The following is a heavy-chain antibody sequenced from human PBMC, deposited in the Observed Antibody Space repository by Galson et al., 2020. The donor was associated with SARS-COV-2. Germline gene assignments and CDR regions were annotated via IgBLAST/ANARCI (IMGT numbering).Heavy chain of an antibody. V-gene: IGHV4-59*01. J-gene: IGHJ6*02. CDR3: AGSQGTLDLYGMDV. CDR1: GGSISSYY. CDR2: IYYSGST. D-gene: IGHD3-3*01. Sequence: SETLSLTCTVSGGSISSYYWSWIRQPPGKGLEWIGYIYYSGSTNYNPPLERRVTISVDTSKNQFSLKLSSVTAADTAVYYCAGSQGTLDLYGMDVWGQGTTVTVFS.